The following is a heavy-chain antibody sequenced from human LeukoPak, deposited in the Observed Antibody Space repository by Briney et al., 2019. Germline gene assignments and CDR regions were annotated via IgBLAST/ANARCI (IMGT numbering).Heavy chain of an antibody. J-gene: IGHJ4*02. CDR1: GGTFSSYA. CDR2: IIPIFGTA. V-gene: IGHV1-69*05. D-gene: IGHD6-13*01. Sequence: ASVKVSCKASGGTFSSYAISWVRQAPGQGLEWMGGIIPIFGTANYAQKFQGRVTITTDESTSTAYMELSSLRSEDTAVYYCARDKSESSSWYGFDYWGQGTLVTVSS. CDR3: ARDKSESSSWYGFDY.